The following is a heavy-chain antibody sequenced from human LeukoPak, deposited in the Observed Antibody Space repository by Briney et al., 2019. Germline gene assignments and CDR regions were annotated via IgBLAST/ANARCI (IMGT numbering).Heavy chain of an antibody. V-gene: IGHV1-8*03. CDR2: MNPNSGDT. CDR3: ARGGSSSCLDY. J-gene: IGHJ4*02. CDR1: GYTFTTYD. Sequence: ASVKVSCKTSGYTFTTYDINWVRQATGHGLEWMGWMNPNSGDTGFAPKFQGRVTITRNTSISTAYMELSSLRSEDTAVYYCARGGSSSCLDYWGQGTLVTVSS. D-gene: IGHD6-13*01.